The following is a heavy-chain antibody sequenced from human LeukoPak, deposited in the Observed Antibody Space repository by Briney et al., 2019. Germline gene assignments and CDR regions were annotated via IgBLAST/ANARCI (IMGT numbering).Heavy chain of an antibody. CDR2: IYTSGST. D-gene: IGHD2-15*01. CDR1: GGSISIYY. V-gene: IGHV4-4*07. Sequence: SETLSLTCTVSGGSISIYYWSWIRQPAGKGLEWIGRIYTSGSTNYNPSLKSRLTMSVDTSKNQFSLKLSSVTAADTAVYYCARVIYCSSGSCPEYYFDYWGQGTLVTVSS. CDR3: ARVIYCSSGSCPEYYFDY. J-gene: IGHJ4*02.